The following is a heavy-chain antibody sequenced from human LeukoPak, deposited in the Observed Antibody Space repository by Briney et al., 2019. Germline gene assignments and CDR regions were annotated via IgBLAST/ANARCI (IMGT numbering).Heavy chain of an antibody. J-gene: IGHJ4*02. D-gene: IGHD1-26*01. V-gene: IGHV3-30-3*01. Sequence: GESLKISCAASGLSFSGFALHWVRQTPGKGLQWVAVISYDGSDKYYTDSVKGRFTISRDNSKNTLYLQMSSLRAEDTAVYYCARDTFTSGNHRGDYWGRGTLVTVSS. CDR3: ARDTFTSGNHRGDY. CDR1: GLSFSGFA. CDR2: ISYDGSDK.